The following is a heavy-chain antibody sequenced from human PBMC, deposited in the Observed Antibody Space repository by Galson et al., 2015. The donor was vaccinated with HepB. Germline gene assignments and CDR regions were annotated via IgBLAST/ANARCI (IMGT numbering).Heavy chain of an antibody. Sequence: SVKVSCKASGGTFSSYTISWVRQAPGQGLEWMGRIIPILGIANYAQKFQGRVTITADKSTSTAYMELSSLRSDDTAVYHCARVGGYYGSGTYYFDYWGQGTLVTVSS. CDR1: GGTFSSYT. V-gene: IGHV1-69*02. J-gene: IGHJ4*02. CDR3: ARVGGYYGSGTYYFDY. D-gene: IGHD3-10*01. CDR2: IIPILGIA.